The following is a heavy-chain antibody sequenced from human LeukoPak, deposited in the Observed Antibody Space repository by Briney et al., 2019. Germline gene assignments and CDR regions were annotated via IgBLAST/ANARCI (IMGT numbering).Heavy chain of an antibody. J-gene: IGHJ4*02. V-gene: IGHV3-23*01. CDR3: LKDFGRNLGGPGY. Sequence: GGSLRLSCIASGFTFSTYTMAWVRQAQGGGLEWVSAIGGDGGGTFYADSVKGRFAISRDNSKSTLYLQMNSLRAEDTAVYYCLKDFGRNLGGPGYWGRGTLVTVSA. CDR1: GFTFSTYT. D-gene: IGHD3-10*01. CDR2: IGGDGGGT.